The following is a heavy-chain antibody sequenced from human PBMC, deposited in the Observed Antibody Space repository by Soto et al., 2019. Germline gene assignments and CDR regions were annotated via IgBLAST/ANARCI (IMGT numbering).Heavy chain of an antibody. V-gene: IGHV3-23*01. CDR2: ISGSGGST. CDR3: ARRGSGGYYDC. J-gene: IGHJ4*02. Sequence: EVQLLESGGGLVQPGGSLRLSCAASGFTFSSYAMRWVRQAPGKGLEWVSAISGSGGSTYYADSVKGRFTISRDNSKNTLYLQMNSLRAEDTAVYCCARRGSGGYYDCWGQGTVVSLSS. D-gene: IGHD6-19*01. CDR1: GFTFSSYA.